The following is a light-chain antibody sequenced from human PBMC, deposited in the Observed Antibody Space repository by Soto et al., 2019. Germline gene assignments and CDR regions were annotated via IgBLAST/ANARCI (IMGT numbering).Light chain of an antibody. CDR3: SSYTSSSTLYV. Sequence: QSALTQPASVSGSPGQSITISCTGTSSDVGGYNYVSWYQHHPGKAPKLMIYEVSNRPSGVSNRFSGAKSGNTASLTISGLQAEYEADYYCSSYTSSSTLYVFGTGTKLTVL. V-gene: IGLV2-14*01. J-gene: IGLJ1*01. CDR2: EVS. CDR1: SSDVGGYNY.